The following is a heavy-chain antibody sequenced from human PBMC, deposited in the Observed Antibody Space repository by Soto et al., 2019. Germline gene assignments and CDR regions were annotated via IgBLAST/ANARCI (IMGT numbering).Heavy chain of an antibody. CDR1: GGSISSGGYY. Sequence: PSETLSLTCTVSGGSISSGGYYWSWIRQHPGKGLEWIGYIYYSGSTYYNPSLKSRVTISVDTSKNQFSLKLSSVTAADTAVYYCARDFSGYDPNPPVSAWFDPWGQGTLLTVSS. CDR3: ARDFSGYDPNPPVSAWFDP. CDR2: IYYSGST. D-gene: IGHD5-12*01. V-gene: IGHV4-31*03. J-gene: IGHJ5*02.